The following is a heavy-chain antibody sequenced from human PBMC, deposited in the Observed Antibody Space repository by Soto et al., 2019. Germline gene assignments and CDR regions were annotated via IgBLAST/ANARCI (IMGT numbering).Heavy chain of an antibody. J-gene: IGHJ4*02. D-gene: IGHD5-12*01. CDR3: ARHYGDGYDYLDY. Sequence: QVQLQESGPGLVKPSETLSLTCTVSGWSISTYYWSWIRQPPGKGLEWIGYIYYRANPNYNPSLKSRVIISQDTSKNQFSLKLSSVTAADTAVYYCARHYGDGYDYLDYWGQGTLVTVSS. V-gene: IGHV4-59*08. CDR1: GWSISTYY. CDR2: IYYRANP.